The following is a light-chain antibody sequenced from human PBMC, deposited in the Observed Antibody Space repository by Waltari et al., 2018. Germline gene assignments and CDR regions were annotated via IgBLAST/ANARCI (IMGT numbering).Light chain of an antibody. Sequence: QSVLTQPPSVSGAPGQRVTISCHGSAPNIGAGFDVHWYQQFPGTAPKLLIYGFTNRPSGVPERFSGSQSGTSASLAITGLHAEDEADYYCQSYDFSMSALFGGGTKLTVL. CDR1: APNIGAGFD. CDR3: QSYDFSMSAL. CDR2: GFT. V-gene: IGLV1-40*01. J-gene: IGLJ3*02.